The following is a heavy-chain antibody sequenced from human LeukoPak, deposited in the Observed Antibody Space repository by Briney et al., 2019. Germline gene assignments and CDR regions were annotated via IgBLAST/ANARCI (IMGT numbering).Heavy chain of an antibody. V-gene: IGHV1-46*01. D-gene: IGHD6-13*01. Sequence: ASVKVSCKASGYSFTSHYMHWVRQAPGQGLEWMGIINPSGGSTSYAQKFQGRVTMTRDMSTSTVYMELSSLRSEDTAVYYCAAQQLVEGWFDPWGQGTLVTVSS. J-gene: IGHJ5*02. CDR1: GYSFTSHY. CDR3: AAQQLVEGWFDP. CDR2: INPSGGST.